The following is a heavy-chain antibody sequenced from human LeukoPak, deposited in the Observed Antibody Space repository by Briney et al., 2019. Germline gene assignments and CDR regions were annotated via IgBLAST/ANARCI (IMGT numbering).Heavy chain of an antibody. CDR1: GGSISSGGYY. J-gene: IGHJ4*02. CDR3: ARAADYYDSSGYQGGFDH. D-gene: IGHD3-22*01. CDR2: IYYSGST. V-gene: IGHV4-31*03. Sequence: SETLSLTCTVSGGSISSGGYYWSWIRQHPGKGLEWIGYIYYSGSTYYNPSLKSRVTISVDTSKNQFSLKLSSVTAADTAVYYCARAADYYDSSGYQGGFDHWGQGTLVTVSS.